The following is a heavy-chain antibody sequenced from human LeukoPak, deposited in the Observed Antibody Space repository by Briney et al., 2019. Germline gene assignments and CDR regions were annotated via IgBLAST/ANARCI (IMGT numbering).Heavy chain of an antibody. Sequence: PSETLSLTCTVSGGSISSYYWSWIRQPAGKGLEWIGRIYTSGSTNYNPSLKSRVTISVDTSKNQFSLKLSSVTAADTAVYYCARSRANIVATITSSIHFDPWGQGTLVTVSS. CDR2: IYTSGST. V-gene: IGHV4-4*07. J-gene: IGHJ5*02. CDR1: GGSISSYY. D-gene: IGHD5-12*01. CDR3: ARSRANIVATITSSIHFDP.